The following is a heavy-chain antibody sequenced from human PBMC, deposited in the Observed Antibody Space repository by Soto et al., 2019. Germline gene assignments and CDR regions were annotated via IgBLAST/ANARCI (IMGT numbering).Heavy chain of an antibody. J-gene: IGHJ5*02. V-gene: IGHV1-46*03. CDR2: INPSGGST. Sequence: QVQRVQSGAEVKKPRASVKVSCKASGYTFISYYRHWVRQAAGQGLEWMGIINPSGGSTSYAQKFQGRVTMTRDTSTSTVYMELSSLRSEDTAVYYCARVAIAVAGSWFDPWGQGTLVTVSS. CDR1: GYTFISYY. CDR3: ARVAIAVAGSWFDP. D-gene: IGHD6-19*01.